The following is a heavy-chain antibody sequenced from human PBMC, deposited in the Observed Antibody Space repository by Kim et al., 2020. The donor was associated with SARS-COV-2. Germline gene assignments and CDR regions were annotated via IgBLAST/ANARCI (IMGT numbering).Heavy chain of an antibody. Sequence: SETLSLTCTVSGDSLSSGPYYWAWIRQPPGKGLEWIGNIYYSGTSYYHPSLKSRVTISVDTSKSEFSLKLSSETAADTAVYYCARLPRGAFDVWGQGTLVTASS. D-gene: IGHD5-12*01. CDR3: ARLPRGAFDV. V-gene: IGHV4-39*01. J-gene: IGHJ3*01. CDR1: GDSLSSGPYY. CDR2: IYYSGTS.